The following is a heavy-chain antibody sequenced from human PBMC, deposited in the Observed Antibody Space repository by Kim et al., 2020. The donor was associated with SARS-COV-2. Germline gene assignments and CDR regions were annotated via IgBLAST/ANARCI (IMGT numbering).Heavy chain of an antibody. J-gene: IGHJ4*02. D-gene: IGHD3-22*01. V-gene: IGHV3-15*01. CDR3: TTDSAYYYDSSGYGPDY. Sequence: VKGRLTISRDDSKNTLYLQMNSLKTEDTAVYYCTTDSAYYYDSSGYGPDYWGQGTLVTVSS.